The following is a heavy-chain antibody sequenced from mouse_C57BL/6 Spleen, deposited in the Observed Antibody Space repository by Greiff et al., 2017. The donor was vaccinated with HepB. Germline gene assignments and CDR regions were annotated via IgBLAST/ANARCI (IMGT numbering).Heavy chain of an antibody. CDR3: ARGGIYYDYDLAY. CDR1: GYTFTSYW. V-gene: IGHV1-72*01. Sequence: QVQLKQPGAELVKPGASVKLSCKASGYTFTSYWMHWVKQRPGRGLEWIGRIDPNSGGTKYNEKFKSKATLTVDKPSSTAYMQLSSLTSEDSAVYYCARGGIYYDYDLAYWGQGTLVTVSA. CDR2: IDPNSGGT. D-gene: IGHD2-4*01. J-gene: IGHJ3*01.